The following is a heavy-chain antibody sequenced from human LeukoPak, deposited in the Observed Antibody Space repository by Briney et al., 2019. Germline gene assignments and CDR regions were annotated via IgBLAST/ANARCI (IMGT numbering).Heavy chain of an antibody. CDR3: ARMSGSRLPGD. D-gene: IGHD3-3*01. CDR1: GFTFSNHS. J-gene: IGHJ4*02. CDR2: ISSSSSAR. Sequence: GGSLRLSCAASGFTFSNHSMNWVREAPGKGLEWISYISSSSSARYYAGSVKGRFIISRDDASNSLYLQMNSLRAEDTAIYYCARMSGSRLPGDWGQGALVTVSS. V-gene: IGHV3-48*01.